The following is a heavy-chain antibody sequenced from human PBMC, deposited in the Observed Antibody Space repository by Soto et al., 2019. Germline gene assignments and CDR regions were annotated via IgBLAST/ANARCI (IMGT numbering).Heavy chain of an antibody. D-gene: IGHD5-18*01. V-gene: IGHV3-30-3*01. Sequence: LRLSCAASGFTFSSYAMHWVRQAPGKGLEWVAVISYDGSNKYYADSVKGRFTISRDNSKNTLYLQMNSLRAEDTAVYYCARVSPRYSYGIDNWFDPWGQGTLVTVSS. CDR3: ARVSPRYSYGIDNWFDP. J-gene: IGHJ5*02. CDR1: GFTFSSYA. CDR2: ISYDGSNK.